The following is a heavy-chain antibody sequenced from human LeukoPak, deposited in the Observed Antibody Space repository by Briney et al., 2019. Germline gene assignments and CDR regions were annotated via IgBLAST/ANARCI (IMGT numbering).Heavy chain of an antibody. CDR3: ARGGDIAAAGTPYFDY. D-gene: IGHD6-13*01. CDR1: GFTFSSYS. CDR2: ISSSSNYI. V-gene: IGHV3-21*01. Sequence: GGSLRLSCAASGFTFSSYSMNWVRQAPGKGLEWVSSISSSSNYIYYADSVKGRFTISRDNAKNSLYLQMNSLRAEDTAVYYCARGGDIAAAGTPYFDYWGQGTLVTVSS. J-gene: IGHJ4*02.